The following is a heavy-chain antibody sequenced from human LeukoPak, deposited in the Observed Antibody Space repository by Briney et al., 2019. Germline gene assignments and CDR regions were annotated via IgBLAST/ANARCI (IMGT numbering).Heavy chain of an antibody. J-gene: IGHJ6*02. CDR3: ATLPYGSGSPYYYYGMDV. D-gene: IGHD3-10*01. V-gene: IGHV5-51*01. Sequence: GESLKISCKGSGYSFTSYWIGWVRQMPGKGLEWMGIIYPGDSDTRYSPSFQGQVTISADKSISTAYLQWSSLKASDTAMYYCATLPYGSGSPYYYYGMDVWGQGTTVTVSS. CDR2: IYPGDSDT. CDR1: GYSFTSYW.